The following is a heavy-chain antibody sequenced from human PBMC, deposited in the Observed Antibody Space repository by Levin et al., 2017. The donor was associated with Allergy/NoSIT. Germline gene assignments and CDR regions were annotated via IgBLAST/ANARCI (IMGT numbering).Heavy chain of an antibody. D-gene: IGHD3-3*01. CDR2: IWYDGSNK. Sequence: GGSLRLSCAASGFTFSSYGMHWVRQAPGKGLEWVAVIWYDGSNKYYADSVKGRFTISRDNSKNTLYLQMNSLRAEDTAVYYCARDDFWSGYYVQYGMDVWGQGTTVTVSS. J-gene: IGHJ6*02. CDR1: GFTFSSYG. V-gene: IGHV3-33*01. CDR3: ARDDFWSGYYVQYGMDV.